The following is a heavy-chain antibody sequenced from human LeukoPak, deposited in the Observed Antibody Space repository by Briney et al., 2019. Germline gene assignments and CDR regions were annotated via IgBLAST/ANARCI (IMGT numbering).Heavy chain of an antibody. CDR2: IYPGDSDT. V-gene: IGHV5-51*01. J-gene: IGHJ4*02. Sequence: GESLKISCKGSGYSFTSYWIGWVRQMPGKGLEWMGIIYPGDSDTRYSPSFQGQVTIPADKSISTAYLQWSSLKASDTAMYYCARQDADSSGYYSSDYWGQGTLVTVSS. CDR3: ARQDADSSGYYSSDY. CDR1: GYSFTSYW. D-gene: IGHD3-22*01.